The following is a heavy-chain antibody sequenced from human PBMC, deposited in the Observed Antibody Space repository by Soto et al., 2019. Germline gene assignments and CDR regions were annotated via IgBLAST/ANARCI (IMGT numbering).Heavy chain of an antibody. CDR3: ARGVGVLLWFGELSPFDY. Sequence: QVQLVQSGAEVKKPGASVKVSCKASGYTFTGYYMHWVRQAPGQGLEWMGWINPNSGGTNYAQKFQGWVTMTRDTSLSTAYMELSRLRSDDTAVYYCARGVGVLLWFGELSPFDYWGQGTLVTVSS. J-gene: IGHJ4*02. CDR1: GYTFTGYY. CDR2: INPNSGGT. V-gene: IGHV1-2*04. D-gene: IGHD3-10*01.